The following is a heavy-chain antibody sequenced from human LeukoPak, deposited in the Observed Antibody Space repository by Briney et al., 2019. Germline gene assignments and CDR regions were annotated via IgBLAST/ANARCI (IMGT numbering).Heavy chain of an antibody. CDR3: ATSRNSGSSWYL. CDR1: GFTFSSYS. V-gene: IGHV3-21*01. J-gene: IGHJ4*02. CDR2: ISSSSSYI. Sequence: PGGSLRLSCAASGFTFSSYSMNWVRQAPGKGLEWVSSISSSSSYIYYADSVKGRFTISRDNAKNSLYLQMNSLRAEDTAVYYCATSRNSGSSWYLWGQGTLVTVSS. D-gene: IGHD6-13*01.